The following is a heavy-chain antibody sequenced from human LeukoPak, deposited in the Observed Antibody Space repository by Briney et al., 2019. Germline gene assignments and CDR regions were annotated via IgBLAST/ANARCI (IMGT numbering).Heavy chain of an antibody. CDR3: IRDFRSADL. V-gene: IGHV3-74*01. CDR2: IYVDGRTT. J-gene: IGHJ5*02. Sequence: GGSLRLSCVASGFTFSNYWMRWVRQPPGKGLVWVSRIYVDGRTTNYADSVKGRLTISRDNAKNTVYLEMNSLSVEDTATYYCIRDFRSADLWGQGTLVTVTS. CDR1: GFTFSNYW.